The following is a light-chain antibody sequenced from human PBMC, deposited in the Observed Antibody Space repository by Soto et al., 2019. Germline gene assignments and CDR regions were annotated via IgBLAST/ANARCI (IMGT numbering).Light chain of an antibody. Sequence: DIQMTQSPSTLSASVGDRVTITCRASQSIGLWLAWYQQKPAKAPKLLIYRASNLENGVPSRFSGSGSGTEFTLTISSLQPDDFATYYCQQYNSYSRTFGQGTKVDIK. J-gene: IGKJ1*01. V-gene: IGKV1-5*03. CDR2: RAS. CDR3: QQYNSYSRT. CDR1: QSIGLW.